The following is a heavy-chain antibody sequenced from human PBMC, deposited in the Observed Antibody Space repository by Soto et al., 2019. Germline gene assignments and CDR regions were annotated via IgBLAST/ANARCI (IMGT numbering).Heavy chain of an antibody. Sequence: EVHLVESGGGLVQPGGSLRLSCAASGFTFSSYSLNWVRQAPGKGLEWVSYNTSSGTTVYYADSVRGRFTISRDNAKNSRYLQMNSLRDDDTAVYYCARGSSNWAYYFDFWGQGTLVTVSS. CDR3: ARGSSNWAYYFDF. CDR2: NTSSGTTV. J-gene: IGHJ4*02. D-gene: IGHD6-13*01. V-gene: IGHV3-48*02. CDR1: GFTFSSYS.